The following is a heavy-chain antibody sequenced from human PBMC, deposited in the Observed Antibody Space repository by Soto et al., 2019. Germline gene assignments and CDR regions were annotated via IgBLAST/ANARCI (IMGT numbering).Heavy chain of an antibody. V-gene: IGHV1-8*01. J-gene: IGHJ5*02. CDR1: GYTFTDYD. CDR3: ARVAVAARPRWYNWFDP. Sequence: QEQLVQSGAEVKKPGASVKVSCKTSGYTFTDYDFNWVRQATGQGLEWIGWMNPNSGETGYAQKFQGRVTMTRSASLSTAYLELSSLRSEDTAVYYCARVAVAARPRWYNWFDPWGQGTLVTVSS. D-gene: IGHD2-15*01. CDR2: MNPNSGET.